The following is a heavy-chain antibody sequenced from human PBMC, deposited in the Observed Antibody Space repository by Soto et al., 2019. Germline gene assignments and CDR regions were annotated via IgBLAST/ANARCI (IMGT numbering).Heavy chain of an antibody. CDR1: GGSISSSSYY. D-gene: IGHD3-22*01. CDR3: ARLFSYYDSSGYFPYYYYYGMDV. J-gene: IGHJ6*02. CDR2: IYYSGST. V-gene: IGHV4-39*01. Sequence: PSETLSLTCTVSGGSISSSSYYWGWIRQPPGKGLEWIGSIYYSGSTYYNPSLKSRVTISVDTSKNQFSLKLSSVTAADTAVYYCARLFSYYDSSGYFPYYYYYGMDVSGQGTTVTVSS.